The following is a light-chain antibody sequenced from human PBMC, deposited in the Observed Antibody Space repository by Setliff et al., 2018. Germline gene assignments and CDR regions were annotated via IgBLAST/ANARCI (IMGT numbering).Light chain of an antibody. V-gene: IGLV2-8*01. CDR2: EVT. CDR1: SRDVGAYEL. CDR3: CSYAASYNPYV. Sequence: QSVLTQPPSASGSPGQSLTISCTGTSRDVGAYELVSWYQQHPGKAPRLIIYEVTKRPSGVPDRFSGSKSGNTASLTVSGLQAEDEADYYCCSYAASYNPYVFGTGTKVTVL. J-gene: IGLJ1*01.